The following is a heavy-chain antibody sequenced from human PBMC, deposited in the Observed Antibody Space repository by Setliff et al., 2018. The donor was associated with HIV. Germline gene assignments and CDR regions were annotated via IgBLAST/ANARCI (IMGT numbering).Heavy chain of an antibody. CDR1: GYTFTVYY. CDR2: INTNSGDT. J-gene: IGHJ5*01. V-gene: IGHV1-2*02. D-gene: IGHD1-26*01. Sequence: ASVKVSCKASGYTFTVYYMHWVRQAPGQGLEWMGWINTNSGDTKYAQKFQGRVTMTRNTSISTAFMDLSSLRSDDTAMYYCARGVGSSWFDSWGQGTLVTVSS. CDR3: ARGVGSSWFDS.